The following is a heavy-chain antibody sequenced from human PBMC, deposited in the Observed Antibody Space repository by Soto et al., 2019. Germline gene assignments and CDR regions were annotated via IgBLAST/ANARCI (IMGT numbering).Heavy chain of an antibody. V-gene: IGHV1-69*12. J-gene: IGHJ5*02. CDR2: IIPIFGTA. CDR3: ASAKPGRRSFDP. CDR1: GGTFSSYA. D-gene: IGHD3-10*01. Sequence: QVQLVQSGAEVKKPGSSVKVSCKASGGTFSSYAISWVRQAPGQGLEWMGGIIPIFGTANSAQKYQGRVTITADESTSPAYMELSSLRSEDTAVYYWASAKPGRRSFDPWGQGTLVTVSS.